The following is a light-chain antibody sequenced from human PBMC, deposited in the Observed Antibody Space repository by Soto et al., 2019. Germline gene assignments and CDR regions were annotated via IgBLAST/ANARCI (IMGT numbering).Light chain of an antibody. CDR3: RQSLYAPPT. Sequence: EIVMTQSPLFLPVTPGEPASISCRSSQSLLDSDGYHYVDWYLQKPEQSPQLLIYLGSSRASGVPCRCIGSGAGTEFTLEISRVEAEDVRVYYCRQSLYAPPTFDPGTTGYIK. J-gene: IGKJ3*01. CDR2: LGS. V-gene: IGKV2-28*01. CDR1: QSLLDSDGYHY.